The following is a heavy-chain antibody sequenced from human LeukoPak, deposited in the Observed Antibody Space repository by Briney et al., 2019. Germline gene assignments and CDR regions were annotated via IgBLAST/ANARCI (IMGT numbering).Heavy chain of an antibody. CDR1: GYTFTGYY. Sequence: ASVKVSCKASGYTFTGYYMHWVRQAPGQGLEWMGWIYPNSGGTKSAQKFQGRLTMTRDTSINTAYMELSRLRSDDTAVYYCVRSTSNSFDPWGQGTLVTVSS. CDR3: VRSTSNSFDP. V-gene: IGHV1-2*02. CDR2: IYPNSGGT. J-gene: IGHJ5*02. D-gene: IGHD5/OR15-5a*01.